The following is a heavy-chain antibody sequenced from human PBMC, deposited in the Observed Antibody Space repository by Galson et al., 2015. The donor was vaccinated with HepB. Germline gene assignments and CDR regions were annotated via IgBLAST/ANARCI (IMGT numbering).Heavy chain of an antibody. D-gene: IGHD1-14*01. CDR2: MDPYSDNT. V-gene: IGHV1-8*01. J-gene: IGHJ4*02. CDR3: ATGRKGGDFEN. Sequence: SVKVSCKVSGYTFTTYHINWVRQSTGQGLEWMGWMDPYSDNTNYAQRFQGRVTMTMSTPIDTAYMELRSLRPDDTAVYFCATGRKGGDFENWGQGTL. CDR1: GYTFTTYH.